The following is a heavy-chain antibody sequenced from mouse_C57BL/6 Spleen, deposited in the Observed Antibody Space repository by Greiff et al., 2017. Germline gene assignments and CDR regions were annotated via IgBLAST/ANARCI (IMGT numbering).Heavy chain of an antibody. CDR1: GFSLTSYG. D-gene: IGHD2-3*01. V-gene: IGHV2-6-1*01. Sequence: VKLQESGPGLVAPSQSLSITCTVSGFSLTSYGVHWVRQPPGKGLEWLVVIWSDGSTTYNSALKSRLSISKDNSKSQVFLKMNSLQTDDTAMYYCARHHDGYYDYAMDYWGQGTSVTVSS. CDR3: ARHHDGYYDYAMDY. CDR2: IWSDGST. J-gene: IGHJ4*01.